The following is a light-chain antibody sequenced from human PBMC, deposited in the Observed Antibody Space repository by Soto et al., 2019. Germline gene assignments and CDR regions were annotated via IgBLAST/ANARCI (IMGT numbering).Light chain of an antibody. CDR3: QQYGSSPL. Sequence: EIVLTQSPGTLSLSPGERATLSCRASQSVISNYLAWYQQKPGQAPRLLIYGASSRATGIPDRFSGSGSGTDFTITISRLEPEDFAVYYCQQYGSSPLFGPGTKVDIK. CDR1: QSVISNY. V-gene: IGKV3-20*01. CDR2: GAS. J-gene: IGKJ3*01.